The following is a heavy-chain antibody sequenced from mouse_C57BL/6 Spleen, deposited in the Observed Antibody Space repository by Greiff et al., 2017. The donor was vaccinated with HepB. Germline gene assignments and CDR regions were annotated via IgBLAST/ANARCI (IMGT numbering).Heavy chain of an antibody. V-gene: IGHV5-16*01. Sequence: EVKLMESEGGLVQPGSSMKLSCTASGFTFSDYYMAWVRQVPEKGLEWVANINYDGSSTYYLDSLKSRFIISRDNAKNILYLQMSSLKSEDTATYYYARTYYYGSSPYWYFDVWGTGTTVTVSS. J-gene: IGHJ1*03. CDR1: GFTFSDYY. CDR2: INYDGSST. D-gene: IGHD1-1*01. CDR3: ARTYYYGSSPYWYFDV.